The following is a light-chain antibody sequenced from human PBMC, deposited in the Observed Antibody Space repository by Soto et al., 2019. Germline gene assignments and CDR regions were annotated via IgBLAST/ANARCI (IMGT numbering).Light chain of an antibody. J-gene: IGKJ1*01. CDR2: GAS. Sequence: EIVMTQSPATLSVSPGERATLSCRASQSVSSNYLAWYQQKPGQAPRLHIYGASSRATGIPDRFSGSGSGTDFTLTISRLEPEDFAVYYCQQYGSSPRTFGQGTKVDLK. V-gene: IGKV3-20*01. CDR1: QSVSSNY. CDR3: QQYGSSPRT.